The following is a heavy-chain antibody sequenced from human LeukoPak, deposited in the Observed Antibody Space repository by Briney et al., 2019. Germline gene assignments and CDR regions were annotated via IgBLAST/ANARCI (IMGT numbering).Heavy chain of an antibody. CDR1: YGSISSNSYY. V-gene: IGHV4-39*07. Sequence: SETLSLTCAVSYGSISSNSYYWGWIRQPPGKGLEWIGSVYYSGSTYYNPSLKSRVTISVDTSKNQFSLKLSSVTAADTAVYYCARGRVYSYGRSYYYYYYMDVWGKGTTVTVSS. D-gene: IGHD5-18*01. CDR3: ARGRVYSYGRSYYYYYYMDV. CDR2: VYYSGST. J-gene: IGHJ6*03.